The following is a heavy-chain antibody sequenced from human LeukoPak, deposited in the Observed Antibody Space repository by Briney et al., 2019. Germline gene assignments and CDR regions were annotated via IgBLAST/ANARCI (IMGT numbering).Heavy chain of an antibody. CDR1: GGTFSIYA. V-gene: IGHV1-69*06. CDR2: IIPIFGTA. CDR3: ARARIKIAAARSYFDY. D-gene: IGHD6-13*01. Sequence: SVKLSCNASGGTFSIYAISWVRHAPGQGLEWMGGIIPIFGTANYAQKFQGRVTITADKSTSTAYMELSSLRSEDTAVYYCARARIKIAAARSYFDYWGQGTLVTVSS. J-gene: IGHJ4*02.